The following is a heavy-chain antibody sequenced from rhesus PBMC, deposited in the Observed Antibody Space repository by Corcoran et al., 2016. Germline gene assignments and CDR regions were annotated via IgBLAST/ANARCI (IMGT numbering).Heavy chain of an antibody. D-gene: IGHD3-3*01. CDR2: ISSASSYI. CDR1: GFTFSDYY. CDR3: TLQSLNRFDV. J-gene: IGHJ5-1*01. Sequence: EVQLVESGGGLVQPGGSLRLSCAASGFTFSDYYMSWVRQAPGKGLKWVSSISSASSYIYYADSVKGRFTISRDNAKNSLSLQMNSLKTEDTAVYYCTLQSLNRFDVWGPGVLVTVSS. V-gene: IGHV3S16*01.